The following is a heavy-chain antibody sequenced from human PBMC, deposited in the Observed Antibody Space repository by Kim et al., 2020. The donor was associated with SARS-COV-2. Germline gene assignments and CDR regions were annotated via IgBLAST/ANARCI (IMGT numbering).Heavy chain of an antibody. CDR1: GFTFSTYE. V-gene: IGHV3-48*03. CDR3: VRDLYDSQPHVHACHFDS. D-gene: IGHD3-10*02. J-gene: IGHJ4*02. Sequence: GGSLRLSCAASGFTFSTYEMNWVRQAPGKGLEWVAYISCSGSTPHYADSVKGRFTISRDNAKNSIYLQMNSLRAEDTAVYYCVRDLYDSQPHVHACHFDSWGQGTRDTVSS. CDR2: ISCSGSTP.